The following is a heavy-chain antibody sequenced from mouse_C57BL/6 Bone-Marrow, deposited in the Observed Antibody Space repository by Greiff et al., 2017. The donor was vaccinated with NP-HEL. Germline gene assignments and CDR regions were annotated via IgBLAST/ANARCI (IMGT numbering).Heavy chain of an antibody. CDR3: ARDRGSAFAY. D-gene: IGHD1-1*02. CDR2: ISDGGSYT. V-gene: IGHV5-4*01. Sequence: EVKLMESGGGLVKPGGSLKLSCAASGFTFSSYAMSWVRQTPEKRLEWVATISDGGSYTYYPDNVKGRFTISRDNAKNNLYLQMSHLKSEDTAMYYCARDRGSAFAYWGQGTLVTVSA. CDR1: GFTFSSYA. J-gene: IGHJ3*01.